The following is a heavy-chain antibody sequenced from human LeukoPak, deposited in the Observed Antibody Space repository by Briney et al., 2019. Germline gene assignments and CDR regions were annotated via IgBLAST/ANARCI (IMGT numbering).Heavy chain of an antibody. J-gene: IGHJ4*02. V-gene: IGHV4-30-4*01. CDR1: GGSISSGDYY. CDR3: ARGVESDTLTGYDPYFDY. D-gene: IGHD3-9*01. Sequence: SETLSLTCTVSGGSISSGDYYWSWIRQPPGKGLEWIGYIYYSGSTYYNPSLKSRVTISVDTSKNQFSLKLSSVTAADTAVYYCARGVESDTLTGYDPYFDYWGQGTLVTVSS. CDR2: IYYSGST.